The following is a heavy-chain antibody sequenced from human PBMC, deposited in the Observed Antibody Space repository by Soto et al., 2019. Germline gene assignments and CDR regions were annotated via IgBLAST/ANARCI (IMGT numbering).Heavy chain of an antibody. CDR2: INAGNGNR. Sequence: QVQLVQSGAEVKKPGASVKVSCKASGYTFTSYAMHWVRQAPGHRHEWMGWINAGNGNRKYSQKCPGRVTITRYTSAGTVDMELSRLRSEDTAVYYCARGISGGRAEWFDPWGQGTLVTVSS. CDR1: GYTFTSYA. CDR3: ARGISGGRAEWFDP. D-gene: IGHD2-15*01. V-gene: IGHV1-3*01. J-gene: IGHJ5*02.